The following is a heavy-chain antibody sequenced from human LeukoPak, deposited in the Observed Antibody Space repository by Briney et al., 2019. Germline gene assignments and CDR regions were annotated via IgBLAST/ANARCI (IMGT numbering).Heavy chain of an antibody. V-gene: IGHV4-30-4*08. CDR3: ARDRGYSSGYYIDY. CDR2: IYYSGST. Sequence: SETLSLTCTVSGGSISSGDYYWSWIRQPPGKGLERIGYIYYSGSTYYNPSLKSRVAISVDTSKNQFSLKLSSVTAADTAVYYCARDRGYSSGYYIDYWGQGTLVTVSS. D-gene: IGHD6-19*01. CDR1: GGSISSGDYY. J-gene: IGHJ4*02.